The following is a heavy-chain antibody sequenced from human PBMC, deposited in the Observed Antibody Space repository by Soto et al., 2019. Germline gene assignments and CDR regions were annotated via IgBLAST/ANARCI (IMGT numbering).Heavy chain of an antibody. J-gene: IGHJ4*02. CDR1: GFTFSAYW. CDR3: ARGPRVSSTGTGAH. V-gene: IGHV3-74*01. Sequence: LRLSCAVSGFTFSAYWMHWVRQVPGKGLTWVSRISDDGSTATYADSVKGRFIISRDNAKNTLYLEMNTLRADDSGLYYCARGPRVSSTGTGAHWGRGTLVTVSS. D-gene: IGHD1-1*01. CDR2: ISDDGSTA.